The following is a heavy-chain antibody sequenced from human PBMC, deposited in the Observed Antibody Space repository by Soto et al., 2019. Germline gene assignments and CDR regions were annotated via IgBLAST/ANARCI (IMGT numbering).Heavy chain of an antibody. CDR1: GYTFTSYG. D-gene: IGHD6-13*01. CDR3: GRVGSWYIGFCFDP. V-gene: IGHV1-18*01. Sequence: ASVKVSCKASGYTFTSYGISWVRQAPGQGLEWMGWISAYNGNTNYAQKLQGRVTMTTDTSTSTAYMELRSLRSDDTALYYCGRVGSWYIGFCFDPWGQGTLVTVSS. CDR2: ISAYNGNT. J-gene: IGHJ5*02.